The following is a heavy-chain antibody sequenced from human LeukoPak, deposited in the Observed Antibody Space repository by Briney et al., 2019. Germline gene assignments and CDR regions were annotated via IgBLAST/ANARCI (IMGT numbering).Heavy chain of an antibody. CDR1: GFTFSSYG. J-gene: IGHJ5*02. CDR3: AKDLLVTTVTTFPWFDP. V-gene: IGHV3-33*06. CDR2: IWYDGSNK. Sequence: GGSLRLSCAASGFTFSSYGMHWVRQAPGKGLEWVAVIWYDGSNKYYADSVKGRFTISRDNSKNTLYLQMNSLRAEDTAVYYCAKDLLVTTVTTFPWFDPWGQGTLVTVSS. D-gene: IGHD4-11*01.